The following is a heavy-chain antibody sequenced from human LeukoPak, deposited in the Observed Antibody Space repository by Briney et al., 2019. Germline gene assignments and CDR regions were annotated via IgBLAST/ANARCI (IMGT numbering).Heavy chain of an antibody. CDR2: IYHSGST. J-gene: IGHJ5*02. D-gene: IGHD5-18*01. Sequence: SETLSLTCTVSGYSISSGYYWGWIRQPPGKGLEWIGSIYHSGSTYYNPSLQSRVTISIDKSKNQFSLQLSSVTAADTAVYYCARNSYGHLNWFDPWGQGTLVTVSS. CDR3: ARNSYGHLNWFDP. CDR1: GYSISSGYY. V-gene: IGHV4-38-2*02.